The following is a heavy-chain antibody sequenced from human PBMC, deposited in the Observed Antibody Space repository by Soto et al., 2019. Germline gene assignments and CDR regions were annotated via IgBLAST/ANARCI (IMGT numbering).Heavy chain of an antibody. Sequence: GGSLRLSCAASGFTFSSYGMHWVRQAPGKGLEWVAVISYDGSNKYYADSVKGRFTISRDNSKNTLYLQMNSLRAEDTAVYYCAKDRAMVPAYFDYWGQGTLVTVSS. D-gene: IGHD3-10*01. CDR1: GFTFSSYG. CDR2: ISYDGSNK. CDR3: AKDRAMVPAYFDY. V-gene: IGHV3-30*18. J-gene: IGHJ4*02.